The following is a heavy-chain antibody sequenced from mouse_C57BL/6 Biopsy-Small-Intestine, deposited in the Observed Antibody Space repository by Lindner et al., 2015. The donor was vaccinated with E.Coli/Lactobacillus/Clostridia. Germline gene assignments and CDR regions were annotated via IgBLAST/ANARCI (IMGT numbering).Heavy chain of an antibody. CDR2: IYIGNGYT. V-gene: IGHV1-58*01. D-gene: IGHD1-1*01. J-gene: IGHJ2*01. CDR3: ARDYYGSSFDY. CDR1: GYTFTSYG. Sequence: VQLRGVVTWAGEAWSSVKMSCKTSGYTFTSYGINWVKQRPGQGLEWIGYIYIGNGYTEYNEKFKGKATLTSDTSSSTAYMQLSSLTSEDSAIYFCARDYYGSSFDYWGQGTTLTVSS.